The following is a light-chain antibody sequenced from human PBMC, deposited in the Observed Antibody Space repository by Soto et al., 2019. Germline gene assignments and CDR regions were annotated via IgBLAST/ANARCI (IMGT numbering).Light chain of an antibody. Sequence: DIQMTQSPSYVSPSVGDRVTITCRASQGIKNWLAWYQRKPGKAPNXLIYTGSSLQSGVPSRFSGSGFGTDVTITINSLKPEDGETDYGQQAASISITFGRGTRLEIK. V-gene: IGKV1-12*01. J-gene: IGKJ5*01. CDR3: QQAASISIT. CDR1: QGIKNW. CDR2: TGS.